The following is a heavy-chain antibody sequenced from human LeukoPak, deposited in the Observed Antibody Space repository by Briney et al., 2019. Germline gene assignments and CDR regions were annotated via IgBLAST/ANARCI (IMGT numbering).Heavy chain of an antibody. D-gene: IGHD5-12*01. CDR2: INTNTGNP. J-gene: IGHJ4*02. CDR1: GYTFTSYA. V-gene: IGHV7-4-1*02. CDR3: ARDRSPSGYDYWNFDY. Sequence: GASVKVSCKASGYTFTSYAMNWVRQAPGQGLEWMGWINTNTGNPTYAQGFTGRFVFSLDTSVSTAYLQISSLKAEDTAVYYCARDRSPSGYDYWNFDYWGQGTLVTVSS.